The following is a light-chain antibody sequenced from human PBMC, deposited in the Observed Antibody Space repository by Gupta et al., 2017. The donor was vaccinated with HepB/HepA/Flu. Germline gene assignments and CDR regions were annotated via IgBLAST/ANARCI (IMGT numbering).Light chain of an antibody. Sequence: DIQLTPSPSTLSASVGDRVTITCRASQSISSWLAWYQQKPGKAPKLLIYKASSLESGVPARFSGSGSGTEFTPTISSLQPDDFATYYCQQYNRYRWTFGQGTKVEIK. CDR2: KAS. CDR1: QSISSW. CDR3: QQYNRYRWT. V-gene: IGKV1-5*03. J-gene: IGKJ1*01.